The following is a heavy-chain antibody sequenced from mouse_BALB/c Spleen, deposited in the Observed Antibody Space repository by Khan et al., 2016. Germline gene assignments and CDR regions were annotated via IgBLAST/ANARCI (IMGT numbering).Heavy chain of an antibody. D-gene: IGHD1-1*01. Sequence: VRLQQSGPELVKPGASVKMSCKASGYTFTTYVMHWVKQKPGQGLEWIGYIHPYNDGTKYNEKLKGKATLTSDNSSSTAYMELSSLTSEVSAVYFCASSYYGSRYIFDYWGQGTTLTVSS. J-gene: IGHJ2*01. CDR2: IHPYNDGT. CDR3: ASSYYGSRYIFDY. V-gene: IGHV1S136*01. CDR1: GYTFTTYV.